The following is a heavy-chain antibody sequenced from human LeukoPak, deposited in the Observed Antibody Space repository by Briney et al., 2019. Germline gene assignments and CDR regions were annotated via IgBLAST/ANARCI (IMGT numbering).Heavy chain of an antibody. CDR3: AKDDRIKSIAVAGFYYYYGMDV. V-gene: IGHV3-21*01. J-gene: IGHJ6*02. CDR2: ISSSSYI. D-gene: IGHD6-19*01. Sequence: GGSLRLSCAASGFAFSSYSMNWVRQAPGKGLEWVSSISSSSYIYYADSVKGRFTISRDNSKNTLYLQMNSLRAEDTAVYYCAKDDRIKSIAVAGFYYYYGMDVWGQGTTVTVSS. CDR1: GFAFSSYS.